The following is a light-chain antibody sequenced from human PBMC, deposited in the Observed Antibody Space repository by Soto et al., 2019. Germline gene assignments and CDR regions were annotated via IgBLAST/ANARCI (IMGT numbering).Light chain of an antibody. J-gene: IGLJ3*02. Sequence: QSALTQPRSVSGSPGQSVTISCTGTSSDVGGYNYVSWYQQHPGKAPKLMIYDVSKRPSGVPDRFSGSKSGNTASLTISGLQAEDEADYYCGTWDTSVSGWVFGGGTKVTVL. CDR1: SSDVGGYNY. CDR3: GTWDTSVSGWV. V-gene: IGLV2-11*01. CDR2: DVS.